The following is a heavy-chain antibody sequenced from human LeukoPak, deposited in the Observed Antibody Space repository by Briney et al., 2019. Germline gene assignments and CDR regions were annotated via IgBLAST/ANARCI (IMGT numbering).Heavy chain of an antibody. CDR2: ITTGSSTI. V-gene: IGHV3-48*01. D-gene: IGHD3-16*01. Sequence: PGGSLRLSCAASGFTFSSHNMNWVRQAPGRGLEWISYITTGSSTIKYADSVKGRFTISRDNTKSSLYLQMNSLRAEDTAVYYCARARGAVGGLLSYHFYYMDVWGKGTPVTVS. CDR3: ARARGAVGGLLSYHFYYMDV. J-gene: IGHJ6*03. CDR1: GFTFSSHN.